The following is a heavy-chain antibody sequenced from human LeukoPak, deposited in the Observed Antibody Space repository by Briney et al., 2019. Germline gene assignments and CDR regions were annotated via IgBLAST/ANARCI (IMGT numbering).Heavy chain of an antibody. CDR2: ISSSSSTI. D-gene: IGHD3-10*01. CDR1: GFTFSSYS. CDR3: ATAGNLRFDS. V-gene: IGHV3-48*04. J-gene: IGHJ4*02. Sequence: PGGSLRLSCAASGFTFSSYSMNWVRQAPGKGLEWVSYISSSSSTIYYADSVKGRFTISRDNAKNTLYLQVNNVRADDTAVYYCATAGNLRFDSWGQGTLVTVSS.